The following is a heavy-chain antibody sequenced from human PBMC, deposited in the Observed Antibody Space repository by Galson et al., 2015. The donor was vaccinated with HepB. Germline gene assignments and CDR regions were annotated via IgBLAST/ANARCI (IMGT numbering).Heavy chain of an antibody. CDR2: INVDGTIT. CDR3: VRSNSGDY. D-gene: IGHD1-26*01. Sequence: SLRLSCAASGFTFSNYWMNWVRQAPGKGPVWVSHINVDGTITRYADSVKGRFTISRDNAKDTLNLQMDSLRDEDTAIYYCVRSNSGDYWGQGTLVAVSS. V-gene: IGHV3-74*01. J-gene: IGHJ4*02. CDR1: GFTFSNYW.